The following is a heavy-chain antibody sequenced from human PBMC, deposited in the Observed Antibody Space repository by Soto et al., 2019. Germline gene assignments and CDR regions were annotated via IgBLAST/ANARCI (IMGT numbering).Heavy chain of an antibody. CDR1: GYTFTSYG. CDR2: ISAYNGNT. J-gene: IGHJ5*01. V-gene: IGHV1-18*01. D-gene: IGHD4-17*01. Sequence: WASVKVSCKASGYTFTSYGISWVRQAPGQGLEWMGWISAYNGNTNYAQKLQGRVTMTTDTSTSTAYMELRSLRSDDTAVYYCARGVYRDYDLDWFDPWGQGTQVTVTS. CDR3: ARGVYRDYDLDWFDP.